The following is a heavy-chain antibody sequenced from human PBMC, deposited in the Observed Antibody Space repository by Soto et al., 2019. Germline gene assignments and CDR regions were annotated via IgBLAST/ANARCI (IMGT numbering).Heavy chain of an antibody. CDR2: ISYDGSNK. CDR1: GFTFSSYA. V-gene: IGHV3-30-3*01. CDR3: ARHIGYSSSVNWFDP. J-gene: IGHJ5*02. Sequence: PGGSPRLSCAASGFTFSSYAMHWVRQAPGKGLEWVAVISYDGSNKYYADSVKGRFTISRDKSISTAYLQWSSLKASDTAMYYCARHIGYSSSVNWFDPWGQGTLVTVSS. D-gene: IGHD6-13*01.